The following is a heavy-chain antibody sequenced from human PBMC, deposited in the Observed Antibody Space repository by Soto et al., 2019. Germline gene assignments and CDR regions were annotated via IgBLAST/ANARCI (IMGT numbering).Heavy chain of an antibody. J-gene: IGHJ3*02. CDR2: ISGSGGST. CDR3: AKQDRYCSSTSCYAGVTYYDFWSGEDAFDI. Sequence: GGSLRLSCAASGFTFSSYAMSWVRQAPGKGLEWVSAISGSGGSTYYADSVKGRFTISRDNSKNTLYLQMNSLRAEDTAVYYCAKQDRYCSSTSCYAGVTYYDFWSGEDAFDIWGQGTMVTVSS. V-gene: IGHV3-23*01. CDR1: GFTFSSYA. D-gene: IGHD2-2*01.